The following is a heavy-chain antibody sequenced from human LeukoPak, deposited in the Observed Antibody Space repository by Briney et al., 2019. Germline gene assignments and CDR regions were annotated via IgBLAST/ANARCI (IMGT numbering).Heavy chain of an antibody. D-gene: IGHD3-22*01. CDR3: ARVLKIVVVMGEYNWFDP. V-gene: IGHV7-4-1*02. J-gene: IGHJ5*02. CDR1: GYTFTSYA. CDR2: INTNTGNP. Sequence: ASVKVSCKASGYTFTSYAMNWVRQAPGQGFEWMGWINTNTGNPTYAQGFTGRFVFSLDTSVSTAYLQTSSLKAEDTAVYYCARVLKIVVVMGEYNWFDPWGQGTLVTVSS.